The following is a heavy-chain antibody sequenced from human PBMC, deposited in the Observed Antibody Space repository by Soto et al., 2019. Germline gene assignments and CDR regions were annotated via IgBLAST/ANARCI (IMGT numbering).Heavy chain of an antibody. Sequence: DVQLVESGGGLIQPGESLRLSCAAFGLTISGKKYVAWVRQAPGRGLEGASALYDVDGSFYADSVKGRFTTSSDSSKPTVYLQMTDLRPDDSSVYDCATGHDREDAYDVWGQGTTVTVSS. V-gene: IGHV3-53*01. CDR1: GLTISGKKY. CDR3: ATGHDREDAYDV. D-gene: IGHD1-1*01. J-gene: IGHJ3*01. CDR2: LYDVDGS.